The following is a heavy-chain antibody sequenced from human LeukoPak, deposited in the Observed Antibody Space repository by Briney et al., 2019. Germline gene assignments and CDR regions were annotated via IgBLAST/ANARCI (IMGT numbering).Heavy chain of an antibody. CDR1: GFTFSSYS. CDR2: ISSSSNI. Sequence: GGSLRLSCAASGFTFSSYSMNWVRRAPGKGLEWVSSISSSSNIYYADSVKGRITISRDNAKNSLYLQMNSLRAEDTAVYYCARAEGGDYDFDYWGQGTLVTVSS. CDR3: ARAEGGDYDFDY. V-gene: IGHV3-21*01. D-gene: IGHD4-17*01. J-gene: IGHJ4*02.